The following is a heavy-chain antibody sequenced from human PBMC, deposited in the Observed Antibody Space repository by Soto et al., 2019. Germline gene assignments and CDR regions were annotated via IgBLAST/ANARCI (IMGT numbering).Heavy chain of an antibody. CDR1: GGSISSGGYY. CDR2: IYYSGST. CDR3: ARDVRALRQPHYYYYYYMDV. V-gene: IGHV4-31*03. J-gene: IGHJ6*03. Sequence: PSETLSLTCTVSGGSISSGGYYWSWIRQHPGKGLEWIGYIYYSGSTYYNPSLKSRVTISVDTSKNRFSLKLSSVTAADTAVYYCARDVRALRQPHYYYYYYMDVWGKGTTVTVSS. D-gene: IGHD3-10*01.